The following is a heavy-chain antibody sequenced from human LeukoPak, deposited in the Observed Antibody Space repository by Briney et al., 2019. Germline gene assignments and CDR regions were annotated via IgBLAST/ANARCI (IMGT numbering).Heavy chain of an antibody. J-gene: IGHJ4*02. D-gene: IGHD2-8*02. V-gene: IGHV3-30*02. Sequence: GGSLRPSCGASGFTFSSSAMHWVRQGPGKGLEWVAYIAHHGNNKYYADSVKGRFTISRDNSKGSLYLQMNSLRADDTAVYYCAKDGSWSCTDWGQGTLVRVSS. CDR1: GFTFSSSA. CDR3: AKDGSWSCTD. CDR2: IAHHGNNK.